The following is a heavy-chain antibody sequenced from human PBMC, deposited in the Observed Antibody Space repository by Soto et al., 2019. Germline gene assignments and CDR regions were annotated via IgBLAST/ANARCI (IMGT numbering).Heavy chain of an antibody. D-gene: IGHD2-2*01. J-gene: IGHJ3*02. CDR3: ATSTGGNTRDAFDI. CDR1: GFTFSNYS. CDR2: ISSSSSYT. V-gene: IGHV3-11*06. Sequence: QVQLVESGGGLVQPGGSLRLSCAASGFTFSNYSMSWVRQAPGKGLEWVAYISSSSSYTNYADSVKGRFTISRDNTKNTLYLQLNSLRAADTAVYYCATSTGGNTRDAFDIWGQGTMVTVSS.